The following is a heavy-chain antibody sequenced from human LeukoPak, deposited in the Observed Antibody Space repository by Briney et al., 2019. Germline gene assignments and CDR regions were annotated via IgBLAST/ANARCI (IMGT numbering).Heavy chain of an antibody. CDR1: GFTFSYYM. D-gene: IGHD3-10*01. J-gene: IGHJ4*02. Sequence: SGGSLRLSCEVSGFTFSYYMMTWVRQAPGEGLEWVANVRTDGSVPSYVDSVKGRFTISRDNAKSSLYLQMNNLRVEDTAVYYCARDKDFTIDYWGQGTLVTVSS. V-gene: IGHV3-7*01. CDR3: ARDKDFTIDY. CDR2: VRTDGSVP.